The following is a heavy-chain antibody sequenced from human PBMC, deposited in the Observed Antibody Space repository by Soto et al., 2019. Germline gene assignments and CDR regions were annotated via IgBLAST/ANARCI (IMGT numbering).Heavy chain of an antibody. CDR1: GGSISNSDRY. V-gene: IGHV4-30-4*01. D-gene: IGHD3-22*01. Sequence: SETLSLTCTVSGGSISNSDRYWSWIRQSPGKGLEWIGYIHYSGSTYYNPSLKSRVTISVHTSQNQFSLRLTSVTAADTAVYYCARDLDHFDSSGYLYPWGRGTLVTVSS. CDR2: IHYSGST. CDR3: ARDLDHFDSSGYLYP. J-gene: IGHJ5*02.